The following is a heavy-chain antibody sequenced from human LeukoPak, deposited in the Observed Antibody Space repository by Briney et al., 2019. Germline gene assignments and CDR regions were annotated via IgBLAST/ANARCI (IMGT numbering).Heavy chain of an antibody. V-gene: IGHV1-24*01. Sequence: ASVKVSCKVSGYTLTELSMHWVRQAPGIGLEWMGGFDPEDGETIYAQKFQGRVTMTEDTSTDTAYMELSSLRSEDTAVYYCATVGAYWKEIDYWGQGTLVSVSS. J-gene: IGHJ4*02. D-gene: IGHD1-1*01. CDR2: FDPEDGET. CDR3: ATVGAYWKEIDY. CDR1: GYTLTELS.